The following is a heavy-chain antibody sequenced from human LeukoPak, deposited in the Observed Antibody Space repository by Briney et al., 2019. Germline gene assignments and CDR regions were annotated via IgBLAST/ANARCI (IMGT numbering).Heavy chain of an antibody. V-gene: IGHV3-7*01. Sequence: PGGSLRLSCAASGFTFSSYAMSWVRQASGKELQWVANIKQDGSAKYYVDSVKGRFTISRDNAKNSLYLQMNSLRAEDTAVYYCARVEASGYDYGAFDYWGQGTLVTVSS. CDR2: IKQDGSAK. J-gene: IGHJ4*02. D-gene: IGHD5-12*01. CDR3: ARVEASGYDYGAFDY. CDR1: GFTFSSYA.